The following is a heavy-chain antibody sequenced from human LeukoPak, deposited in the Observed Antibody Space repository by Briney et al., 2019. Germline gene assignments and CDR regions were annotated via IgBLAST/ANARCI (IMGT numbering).Heavy chain of an antibody. Sequence: GRSLRLSCAASGFTFSSYVMHWVRQAPGKGLGWVAIISYDGSNKYYADSVKGRFTISRDNSKKTLYLQMNSLRAEDTAVYYCAKVPRDYDSSGYPLPFDNWGQGTLVTVSS. J-gene: IGHJ4*02. D-gene: IGHD3-22*01. CDR1: GFTFSSYV. CDR2: ISYDGSNK. CDR3: AKVPRDYDSSGYPLPFDN. V-gene: IGHV3-30*04.